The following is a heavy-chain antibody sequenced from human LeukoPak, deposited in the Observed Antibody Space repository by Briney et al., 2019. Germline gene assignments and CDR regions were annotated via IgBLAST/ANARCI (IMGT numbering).Heavy chain of an antibody. J-gene: IGHJ4*02. CDR3: ARGEGDIVVVPADY. CDR2: ISYDGSNK. Sequence: GGSLRPSCAASGFTFSSYAMHWVRQAPGKGLEWVAVISYDGSNKYYADSVKGRFTISRDNSKNTLYLQMNSLRAEDTAVYYCARGEGDIVVVPADYWGQGTLVTVSS. D-gene: IGHD2-2*01. CDR1: GFTFSSYA. V-gene: IGHV3-30-3*01.